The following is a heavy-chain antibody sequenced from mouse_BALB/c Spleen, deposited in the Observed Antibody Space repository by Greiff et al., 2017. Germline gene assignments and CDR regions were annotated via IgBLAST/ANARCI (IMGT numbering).Heavy chain of an antibody. CDR3: TRDGDYGPLDF. Sequence: EVKLVESGGGLVQPGGSLKLSCAASGFTFSSYTMSWVRQTPEKRLEWVATISSGGSYTYYPDSVKGRFTISRDNAKHTLYLQMSSLKSEDTAMYYCTRDGDYGPLDFWGRGTTLTVSS. CDR2: ISSGGSYT. V-gene: IGHV5-6-4*01. D-gene: IGHD1-2*01. J-gene: IGHJ2*01. CDR1: GFTFSSYT.